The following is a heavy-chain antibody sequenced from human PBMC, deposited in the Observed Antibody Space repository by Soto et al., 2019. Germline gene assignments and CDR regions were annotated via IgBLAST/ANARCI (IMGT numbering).Heavy chain of an antibody. CDR1: GFTFSNYA. Sequence: EVQLLESGGGLVQPGGSLTLSCAASGFTFSNYAMSWVRQAPGKWLEWVSAISGGGISTYYADSVRGRFTISRDNSRNTLYLRMNRLRAEDTAVYYCARDAISMVRGTNNWFDPWGQGTLVTVSS. J-gene: IGHJ5*02. D-gene: IGHD3-10*01. CDR3: ARDAISMVRGTNNWFDP. V-gene: IGHV3-23*01. CDR2: ISGGGIST.